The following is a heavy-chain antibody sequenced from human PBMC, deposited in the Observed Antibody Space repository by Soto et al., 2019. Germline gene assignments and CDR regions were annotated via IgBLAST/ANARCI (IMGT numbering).Heavy chain of an antibody. V-gene: IGHV4-4*02. Sequence: QVQLQESGPGLVKPSGTLSLTCAVSGGSISSSNWWSWVRQPPGKGLEWIGEIYHSGSTNYNPSLKRRVTISVDKSKNQFSLKLSSVTAADTAVYYCASRPATLYYFDYWGQGTLVTVSS. CDR3: ASRPATLYYFDY. CDR1: GGSISSSNW. J-gene: IGHJ4*02. CDR2: IYHSGST. D-gene: IGHD2-15*01.